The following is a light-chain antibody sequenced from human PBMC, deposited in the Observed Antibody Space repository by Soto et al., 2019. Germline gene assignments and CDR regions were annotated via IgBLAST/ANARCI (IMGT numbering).Light chain of an antibody. CDR1: QRIRDD. Sequence: AIQMTQSPPSLSASVGDTVTITCRASQRIRDDVGWYQQKPGKAPKLLIFAASHLQSGVPSRFSGSGSGTDFTLTITSLQPEEFATYYCLQDYNYPWTFGQGTKVDIK. CDR3: LQDYNYPWT. CDR2: AAS. V-gene: IGKV1-6*01. J-gene: IGKJ1*01.